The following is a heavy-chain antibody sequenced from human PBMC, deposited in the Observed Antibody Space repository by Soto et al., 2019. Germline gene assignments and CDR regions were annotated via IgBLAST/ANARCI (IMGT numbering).Heavy chain of an antibody. CDR3: AREGIVEPYYYYYMDV. CDR1: GYTFTSYD. V-gene: IGHV1-8*01. J-gene: IGHJ6*03. CDR2: MNPNSGNT. Sequence: QVQLVQSGAEVKKPGASVKVSCKASGYTFTSYDINWVRQATEQGLEWMGWMNPNSGNTGYAQKFQSRVTMTRNTSISTAYMELSSLRSEDTAVYYCAREGIVEPYYYYYMDVWGKGTTVTVSS. D-gene: IGHD2-15*01.